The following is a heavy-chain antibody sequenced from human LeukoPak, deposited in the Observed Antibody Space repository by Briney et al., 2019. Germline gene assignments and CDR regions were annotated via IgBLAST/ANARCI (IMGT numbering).Heavy chain of an antibody. CDR2: INPNSGGT. CDR3: ARAHRRFDWFDP. CDR1: GYTFTSYY. Sequence: ASVKVSCKASGYTFTSYYMHWVRQAPGQGLEWMGWINPNSGGTNYAQKFQGWVTMTRDTSISTAYMELSRLRSDDTAVYYCARAHRRFDWFDPWGQGTLVTVSS. V-gene: IGHV1-2*04. D-gene: IGHD3-16*01. J-gene: IGHJ5*02.